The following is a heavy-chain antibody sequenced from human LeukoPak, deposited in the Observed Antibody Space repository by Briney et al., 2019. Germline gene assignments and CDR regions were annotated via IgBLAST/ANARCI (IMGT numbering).Heavy chain of an antibody. CDR3: ATSRGSWPDYFDY. J-gene: IGHJ4*02. D-gene: IGHD6-13*01. CDR2: ISSTGITT. Sequence: GGSLRLSSAASGFIFTPYEMNWVRQAPGKGLEWVSYISSTGITTYYADSVKGRFTISRDNAKNSLFLQMNSLRAEDTAVYYCATSRGSWPDYFDYWGQGTLVTVSS. V-gene: IGHV3-48*03. CDR1: GFIFTPYE.